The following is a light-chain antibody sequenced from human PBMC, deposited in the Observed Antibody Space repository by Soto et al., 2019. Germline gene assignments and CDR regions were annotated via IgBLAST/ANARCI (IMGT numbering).Light chain of an antibody. J-gene: IGKJ1*01. Sequence: EIVMTQSPDTLSVSPGERATLSCRASQSVSNNLAWYHQKPGQAPRLLIFGASTRATGIPARFSGSGSGTEFTLTISSLQSEDFAVYYCQQYNDWWTVGQGTKVEIK. V-gene: IGKV3-15*01. CDR1: QSVSNN. CDR3: QQYNDWWT. CDR2: GAS.